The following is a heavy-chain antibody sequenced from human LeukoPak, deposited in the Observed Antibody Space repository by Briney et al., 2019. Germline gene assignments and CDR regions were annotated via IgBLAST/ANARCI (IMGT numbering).Heavy chain of an antibody. Sequence: PSETLSLTCTVSGGSISSYYWSWIRQPPGKGLXXXXXXXYTGSTNYNPSLKSRVTMSVDTSKNQFSLKLSSVTAADTAVYYCARRVIMSAAGVPDTWLDPWGQGILVTVSS. D-gene: IGHD2-8*01. V-gene: IGHV4-59*08. CDR3: ARRVIMSAAGVPDTWLDP. CDR2: XXYTGST. J-gene: IGHJ5*02. CDR1: GGSISSYY.